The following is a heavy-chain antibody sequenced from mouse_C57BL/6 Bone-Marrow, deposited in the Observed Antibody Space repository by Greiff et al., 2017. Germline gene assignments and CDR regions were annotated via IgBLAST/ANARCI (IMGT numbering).Heavy chain of an antibody. CDR3: TTDGNFSLFAY. J-gene: IGHJ3*01. D-gene: IGHD2-1*01. V-gene: IGHV14-4*01. Sequence: EVKLQESGAELVRPGASVKLSCTASGFNIKDDYMHWVKQRPEQGLEWIGWIVPENGDTDYASKFQGKATITADTSSNTAYLQLSSLTSEDTAVYYCTTDGNFSLFAYWGQGTLVTVSA. CDR1: GFNIKDDY. CDR2: IVPENGDT.